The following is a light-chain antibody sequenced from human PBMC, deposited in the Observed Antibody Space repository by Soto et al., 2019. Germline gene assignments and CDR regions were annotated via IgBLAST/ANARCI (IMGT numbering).Light chain of an antibody. Sequence: QSVLTQAPSASGTPGQRVTISCSGSTSNIGSNTVNWYQQLPGTAPKILVFSDYQRPSGVPDRFSGSKYGTSASLAISGLQYEDEADYYCAAWDDSVNGPLFGGRIKLTVL. J-gene: IGLJ2*01. CDR1: TSNIGSNT. V-gene: IGLV1-44*01. CDR3: AAWDDSVNGPL. CDR2: SDY.